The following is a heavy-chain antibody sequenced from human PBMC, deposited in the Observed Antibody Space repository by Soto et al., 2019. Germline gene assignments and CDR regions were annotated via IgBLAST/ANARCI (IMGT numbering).Heavy chain of an antibody. Sequence: VSVKVSCKASGYTFIGYYMHWVRQAPGQGLEWMGWINPSSGDTNYAQKFQGWVTMTRDTSISTAYMELSRLRSDDTAVYYCTRRAYHGYYFYMDVWGKGTTVTVSS. J-gene: IGHJ6*03. D-gene: IGHD2-2*01. CDR3: TRRAYHGYYFYMDV. CDR2: INPSSGDT. V-gene: IGHV1-2*04. CDR1: GYTFIGYY.